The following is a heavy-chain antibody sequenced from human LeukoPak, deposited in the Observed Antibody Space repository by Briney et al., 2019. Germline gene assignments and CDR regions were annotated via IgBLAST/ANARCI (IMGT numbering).Heavy chain of an antibody. CDR3: ARDASWSLDY. V-gene: IGHV3-30*02. CDR1: GFTFISNG. D-gene: IGHD6-13*01. J-gene: IGHJ4*02. Sequence: PGGSLRLTCAASGFTFISNGMHWVRQAPGKGLEWVAMIRNHGNDEYHADSVKGRFSVSRDNSKNTMYLQMNSLRAEDTAVYYCARDASWSLDYWGQGTLVTVSP. CDR2: IRNHGNDE.